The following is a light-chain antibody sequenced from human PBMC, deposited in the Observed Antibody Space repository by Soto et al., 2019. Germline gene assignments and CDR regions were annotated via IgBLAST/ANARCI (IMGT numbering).Light chain of an antibody. CDR1: RILSRSY. CDR3: QQSYSTPIT. Sequence: APATTPFSTGYRSTLDYWASRILSRSYLAWYQQKPGLAPRLIIYGASTRASDIPYRFSGSGSGTDFTLTITRLQPEDFAVYYCQQSYSTPITVGQGTRLEIK. CDR2: GAS. J-gene: IGKJ5*01. V-gene: IGKV3D-20*01.